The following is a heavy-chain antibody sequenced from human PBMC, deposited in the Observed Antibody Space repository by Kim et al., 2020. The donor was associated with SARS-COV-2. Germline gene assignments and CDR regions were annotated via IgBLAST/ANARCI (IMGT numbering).Heavy chain of an antibody. Sequence: SETLSLTCTVSGGSISSGSYYWSWIRQPAGKGLEWIGRIYTSGSTNYNPSLKSRVTISVDTSKNQFSLKLSSVTAADTAVYYCARDIPGDYIRDNWFDPWGQGTLVTVSS. CDR1: GGSISSGSYY. CDR2: IYTSGST. V-gene: IGHV4-61*02. J-gene: IGHJ5*02. CDR3: ARDIPGDYIRDNWFDP. D-gene: IGHD4-17*01.